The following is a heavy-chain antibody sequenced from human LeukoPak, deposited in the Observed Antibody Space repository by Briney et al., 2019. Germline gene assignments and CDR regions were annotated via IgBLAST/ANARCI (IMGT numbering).Heavy chain of an antibody. CDR3: AREGPVAGNFDY. Sequence: PGGSLRLSCAASGFTFITCAMHWVRQAPGKGLEWVAVISYHGSNKDYADSVKGRFTISRDNSKNTLYLEMNSLRAEDTAVCYCAREGPVAGNFDYWGQGTLVTVSS. CDR1: GFTFITCA. J-gene: IGHJ4*02. CDR2: ISYHGSNK. D-gene: IGHD6-19*01. V-gene: IGHV3-30-3*01.